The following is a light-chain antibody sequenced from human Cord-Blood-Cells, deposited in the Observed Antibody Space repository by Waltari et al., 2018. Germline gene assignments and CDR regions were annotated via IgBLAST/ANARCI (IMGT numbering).Light chain of an antibody. Sequence: QSALTQPASVSGSPGQSLTISCTGTSTDVASYNLVSWYQQHPGKDPKLMIYEGNKRPSGVSKRFSGSKSGNTASLTISGLQAEDEADYYCCSYAGSSTLVFGGGTKLTVL. J-gene: IGLJ3*02. CDR1: STDVASYNL. CDR3: CSYAGSSTLV. V-gene: IGLV2-23*01. CDR2: EGN.